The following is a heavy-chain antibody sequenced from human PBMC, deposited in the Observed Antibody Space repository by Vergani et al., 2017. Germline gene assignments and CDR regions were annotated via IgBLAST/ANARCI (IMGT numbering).Heavy chain of an antibody. CDR1: GFTSSYYG. CDR2: ISYDGTQK. CDR3: ATRSCGTPGCQIGYFSE. D-gene: IGHD6-19*01. J-gene: IGHJ1*01. V-gene: IGHV3-30*03. Sequence: QVHLVESGGGVVQPGRSLRLSCVVSGFTSSYYGMHWVRQAPGKGLEWVAVISYDGTQKYYADSVKGRFTISRDTSKSTLYLQMNSLRTEDTAVYYCATRSCGTPGCQIGYFSEWGQGTMVTVSS.